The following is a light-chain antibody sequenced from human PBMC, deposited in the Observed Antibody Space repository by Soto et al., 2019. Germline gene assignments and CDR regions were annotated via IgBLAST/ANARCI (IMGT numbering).Light chain of an antibody. CDR1: SSDVGGHNY. Sequence: QSALTQPASVSGSPGQSITISCTGTSSDVGGHNYVSWYQQHPGKAPKLMIYDVNTRPSGISNRFSASKSGITASLTISGLQAEDEADYYCISYTNIHTYVCGTGTKVTVL. J-gene: IGLJ1*01. V-gene: IGLV2-14*03. CDR2: DVN. CDR3: ISYTNIHTYV.